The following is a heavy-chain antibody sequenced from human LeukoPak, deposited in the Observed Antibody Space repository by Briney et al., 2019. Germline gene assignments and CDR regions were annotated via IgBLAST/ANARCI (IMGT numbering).Heavy chain of an antibody. CDR1: GYTFSDYY. CDR3: ARQLETTSWFDY. D-gene: IGHD2-2*01. V-gene: IGHV1-2*06. Sequence: GGSLRLSCAASGYTFSDYYLHWVRLAPGQGLEWMGRISPNSGGTDYAQKFQGKVTMTRDASISTVYMDLNRLRSDDTAIYYCARQLETTSWFDYWGQGTLVIVSA. CDR2: ISPNSGGT. J-gene: IGHJ4*02.